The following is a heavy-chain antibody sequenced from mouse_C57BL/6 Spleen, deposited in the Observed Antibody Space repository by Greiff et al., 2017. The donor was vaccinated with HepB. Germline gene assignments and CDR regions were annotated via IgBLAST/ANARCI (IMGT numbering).Heavy chain of an antibody. Sequence: QVQLQQPGAELVRPGSSVKLSCKASGYTFTSYWMHWVKQRPIQGLEWIGNIDPSDSETHYNQKFKDKATLTVDKSSSTAYMQLSSLTSEDSAVYYCAMTTVVADFDYWGQGTTLTVSS. CDR1: GYTFTSYW. J-gene: IGHJ2*01. D-gene: IGHD1-1*01. V-gene: IGHV1-52*01. CDR3: AMTTVVADFDY. CDR2: IDPSDSET.